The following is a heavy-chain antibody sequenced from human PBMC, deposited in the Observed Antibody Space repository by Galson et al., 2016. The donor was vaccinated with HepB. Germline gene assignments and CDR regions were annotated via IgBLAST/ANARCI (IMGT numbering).Heavy chain of an antibody. J-gene: IGHJ4*02. D-gene: IGHD6-13*01. Sequence: SVKVSCKASGGTFSSSAVNWVRQAPGQGLEWMGGITPIFGTPDYAQKFQGRVTITADESTSTAYMELSSLRSEDTAVYYCARVLGIAAPELFYWGQGTLVTVSS. CDR1: GGTFSSSA. CDR2: ITPIFGTP. V-gene: IGHV1-69*13. CDR3: ARVLGIAAPELFY.